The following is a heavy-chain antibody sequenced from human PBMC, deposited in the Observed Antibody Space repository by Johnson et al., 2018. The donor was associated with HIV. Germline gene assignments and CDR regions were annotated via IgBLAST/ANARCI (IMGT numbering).Heavy chain of an antibody. CDR2: ISSGGNSI. Sequence: QVQLVESGGGLVKPGGSLRLSCAASGFTFRDYYMSWIRQAPGKGLEWVSYISSGGNSIYYADSVKGRFTISRDNAKNSLFLQMNSLPAEATAVYYCARDATYRKYDLTSFDIWGQGAMVTVSS. V-gene: IGHV3-11*04. J-gene: IGHJ3*02. CDR1: GFTFRDYY. CDR3: ARDATYRKYDLTSFDI. D-gene: IGHD1-14*01.